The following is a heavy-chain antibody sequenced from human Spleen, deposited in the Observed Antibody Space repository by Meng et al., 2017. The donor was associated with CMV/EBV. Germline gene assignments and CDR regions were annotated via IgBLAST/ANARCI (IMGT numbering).Heavy chain of an antibody. CDR2: INWNGGTT. CDR1: GFTFDDYG. Sequence: GGSLRLSCAASGFTFDDYGMSWVRQAPGKGLEWISGINWNGGTTTYADSVKGRFTISRDNSKNTLYLQMNSLRAEDTAVYYCARDPAGAVAGTYYYYGMDVWGQGTTVTVSS. V-gene: IGHV3-20*04. D-gene: IGHD6-19*01. CDR3: ARDPAGAVAGTYYYYGMDV. J-gene: IGHJ6*02.